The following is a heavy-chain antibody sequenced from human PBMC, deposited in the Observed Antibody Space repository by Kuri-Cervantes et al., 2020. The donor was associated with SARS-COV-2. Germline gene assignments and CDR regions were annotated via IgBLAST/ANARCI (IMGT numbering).Heavy chain of an antibody. D-gene: IGHD3-22*01. CDR3: AREGYYDSSGYFGDYARMDV. CDR2: ISAYNGNT. J-gene: IGHJ6*02. CDR1: GHTFTSYG. Sequence: ASVKVSCKASGHTFTSYGISWVRQAPGQGLEWMGWISAYNGNTNYAQKLQGRVTMTTDTSTSTAYMELRSLRSDDTAVYYCAREGYYDSSGYFGDYARMDVWGQGTTVTVSS. V-gene: IGHV1-18*01.